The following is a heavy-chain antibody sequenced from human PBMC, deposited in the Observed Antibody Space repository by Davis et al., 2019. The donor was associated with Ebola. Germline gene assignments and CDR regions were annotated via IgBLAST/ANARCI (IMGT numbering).Heavy chain of an antibody. J-gene: IGHJ6*02. Sequence: GESLKISCAASGFPFSNYAMHWVRQTPDKGLEWVAVASHDGSTTYYEDSVKGRFPISRDNSKNKLYLQLNRLRDEDTAVYYCARPGRGYSGYDGMDVWGQGTTVTVSS. CDR3: ARPGRGYSGYDGMDV. CDR1: GFPFSNYA. D-gene: IGHD5-12*01. CDR2: ASHDGSTT. V-gene: IGHV3-30*04.